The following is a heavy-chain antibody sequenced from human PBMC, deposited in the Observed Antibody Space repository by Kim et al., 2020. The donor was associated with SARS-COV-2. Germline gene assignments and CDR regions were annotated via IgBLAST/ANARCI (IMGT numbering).Heavy chain of an antibody. CDR2: INAGNGNT. CDR1: GYTFTSYA. Sequence: ASVKVSCKASGYTFTSYAMHWVRQAPGQRLEWMGWINAGNGNTKYSQKFQGRVTITRDTSASTAYMELSSLRSEDTAVYYCASQGYCSGGSCSFYYYYYGMDVWGQGTTVTVSS. CDR3: ASQGYCSGGSCSFYYYYYGMDV. V-gene: IGHV1-3*01. J-gene: IGHJ6*02. D-gene: IGHD2-15*01.